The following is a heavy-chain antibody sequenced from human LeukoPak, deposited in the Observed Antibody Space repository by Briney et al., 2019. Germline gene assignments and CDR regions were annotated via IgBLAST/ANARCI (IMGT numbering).Heavy chain of an antibody. CDR1: GGSISSGGYY. D-gene: IGHD6-19*01. J-gene: IGHJ4*02. Sequence: SQTLSLTYTVSGGSISSGGYYWSWIRQHPGKGLEWIGYIYYSGSTYYNPSLKSRVTISVDTSKNQFSLKLSSVTAADTAVYYCASGIAVTGSSMVGNWGQGTLVTVSS. V-gene: IGHV4-31*03. CDR3: ASGIAVTGSSMVGN. CDR2: IYYSGST.